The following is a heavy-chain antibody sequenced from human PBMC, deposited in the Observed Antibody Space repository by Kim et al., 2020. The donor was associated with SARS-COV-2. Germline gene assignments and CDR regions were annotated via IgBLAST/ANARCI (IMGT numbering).Heavy chain of an antibody. J-gene: IGHJ6*02. CDR1: GFTFSSYW. D-gene: IGHD1-26*01. Sequence: GGSLRLSCAASGFTFSSYWMHWVRQAPGKGLVWVSRINSDGSSTSYADSVKGRFTISRDNAKNTLYLQMNSLRAEDTAVYYCARGGYSGSYMIYYGMDVWGQGTTVTVSS. V-gene: IGHV3-74*01. CDR2: INSDGSST. CDR3: ARGGYSGSYMIYYGMDV.